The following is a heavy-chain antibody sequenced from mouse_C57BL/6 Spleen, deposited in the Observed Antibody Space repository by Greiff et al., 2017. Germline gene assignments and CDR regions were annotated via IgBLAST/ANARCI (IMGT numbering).Heavy chain of an antibody. CDR2: INPSNGGT. V-gene: IGHV1-53*01. D-gene: IGHD2-1*01. Sequence: VQLQQPGTELVKPGASGYTFTSYWMHWVKQRPGPGLEWIGNINPSNGGTNYNEKFKSKATLTVDKSSSTAYMQLSSLTSEDSAVYYCARRPLLDYWGQGTTLTVSS. J-gene: IGHJ2*01. CDR3: ARRPLLDY. CDR1: GYTFTSYW.